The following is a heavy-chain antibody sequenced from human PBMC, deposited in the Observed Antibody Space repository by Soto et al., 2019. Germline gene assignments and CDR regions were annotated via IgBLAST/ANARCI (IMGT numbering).Heavy chain of an antibody. D-gene: IGHD6-13*01. J-gene: IGHJ6*02. CDR1: GYTLTELS. CDR2: FDPEDGET. V-gene: IGHV1-24*01. CDR3: ATDRSLQQLQSRYYYGIDV. Sequence: ASVKVSCKVSGYTLTELSMHWVRQAPGEGLEWMGGFDPEDGETIYAQKFQGRVTMTEDTSTDTAYMELSSLRSEDTAVYYCATDRSLQQLQSRYYYGIDVWGQGTTVTGSS.